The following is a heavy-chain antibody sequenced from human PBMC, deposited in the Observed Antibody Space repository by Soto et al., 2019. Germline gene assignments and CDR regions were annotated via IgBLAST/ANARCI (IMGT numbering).Heavy chain of an antibody. CDR2: IYYSGST. Sequence: SETLSLTCTVSVGSISSGGYYWSWIRQHPGKGLEWIGYIYYSGSTYYNPSLKSRVTISVDTSKNQFSLKLSSVTAADTAVYYCARGGGSGYPYWGQANLVTVSS. V-gene: IGHV4-31*03. CDR3: ARGGGSGYPY. CDR1: VGSISSGGYY. D-gene: IGHD3-22*01. J-gene: IGHJ4*02.